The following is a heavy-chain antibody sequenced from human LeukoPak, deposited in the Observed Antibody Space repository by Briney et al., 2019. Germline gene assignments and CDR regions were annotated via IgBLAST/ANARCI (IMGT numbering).Heavy chain of an antibody. CDR2: IYYSGST. V-gene: IGHV4-59*12. CDR1: GGSISSYY. Sequence: SETLSLTCTVSGGSISSYYWSWIRQPPGKGLEWIGYIYYSGSTNYNPSLKSRVTISVDRSKNQFSLKLSSVTAADTAVYYCARDEARGAASYYCYYYYMDVWGKGTTVTVSS. CDR3: ARDEARGAASYYCYYYYMDV. D-gene: IGHD6-13*01. J-gene: IGHJ6*03.